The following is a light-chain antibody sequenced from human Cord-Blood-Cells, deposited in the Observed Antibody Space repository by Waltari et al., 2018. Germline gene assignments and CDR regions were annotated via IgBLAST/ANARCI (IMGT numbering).Light chain of an antibody. Sequence: QSALTPPASVSGSTGQSTTISGTGTSRDVGGYNYVSWYQQHPGKAPKLMIYDVSNRPSGVCNRFSGSNSGNTASLTISGLQAEDEADYYCSSYTSSSTYVFGTGTNVTVL. CDR3: SSYTSSSTYV. CDR2: DVS. CDR1: SRDVGGYNY. V-gene: IGLV2-14*03. J-gene: IGLJ1*01.